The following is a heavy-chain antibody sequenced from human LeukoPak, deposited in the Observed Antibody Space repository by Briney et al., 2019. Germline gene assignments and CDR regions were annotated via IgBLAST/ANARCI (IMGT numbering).Heavy chain of an antibody. Sequence: GGSLRPSCAAAGFTFSSYAMHWVRQAPGKGWECVSAISINGGSTYYENSVNGRFTISRDNSKNTLYLQKGSLRAEDMAVYYCARAITMIVVAAPDYWGQGTLVTVSS. V-gene: IGHV3-64*01. CDR3: ARAITMIVVAAPDY. J-gene: IGHJ4*02. CDR1: GFTFSSYA. CDR2: ISINGGST. D-gene: IGHD3-22*01.